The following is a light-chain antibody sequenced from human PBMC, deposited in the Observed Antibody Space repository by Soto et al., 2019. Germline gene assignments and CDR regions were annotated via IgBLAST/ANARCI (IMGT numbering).Light chain of an antibody. Sequence: DIQLTQSPSFLSASVGDIVTITFRASLGISSYLAWYQQKPGKAPKLLIYAASTLQSGVPSRFIGSGSGTEFTLTITSLQPEDFATYYCQQLNSYLTFGQGTRLEIK. CDR2: AAS. V-gene: IGKV1-9*01. CDR1: LGISSY. J-gene: IGKJ5*01. CDR3: QQLNSYLT.